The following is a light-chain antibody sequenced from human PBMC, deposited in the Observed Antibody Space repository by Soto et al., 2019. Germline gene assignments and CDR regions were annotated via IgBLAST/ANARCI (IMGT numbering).Light chain of an antibody. CDR2: EVS. V-gene: IGLV2-23*02. CDR1: IRDVGTYNL. CDR3: CSYAGGATYV. J-gene: IGLJ1*01. Sequence: QSALTQPASVSGSPGQSITISCTGTIRDVGTYNLVSWFQQHPGKAPKLMIFEVSERPSGVSNRFSGSKSGNAASLTISGLQAEDEADYYCCSYAGGATYVFGTGTKLTVL.